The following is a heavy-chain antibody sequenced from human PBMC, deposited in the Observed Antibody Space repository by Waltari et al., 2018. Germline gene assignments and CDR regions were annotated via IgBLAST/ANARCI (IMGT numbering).Heavy chain of an antibody. CDR3: ARHEASPLDP. Sequence: QVQLQESGPGLVQPSETLSLTCTVPGGSISNYYWNWIRQSPGKGLEWIGYIYYTGRTSYNPSLKSRVTISLDTSKNQISLKLMSVTAADTAMYYCARHEASPLDPWGQGTLVTVSS. CDR2: IYYTGRT. J-gene: IGHJ5*02. V-gene: IGHV4-59*08. CDR1: GGSISNYY.